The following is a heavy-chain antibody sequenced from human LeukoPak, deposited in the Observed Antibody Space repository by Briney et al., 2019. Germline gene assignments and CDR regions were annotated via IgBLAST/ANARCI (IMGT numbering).Heavy chain of an antibody. CDR2: ISSSGSDT. D-gene: IGHD1/OR15-1a*01. CDR1: GFTFSTSA. Sequence: GGSLRLSCAASGFTFSTSAMTWVRQAPGKGLEWLSAISSSGSDTIYTDSVKGRFTISRDNSRDTLYLQMGSLRAEDTAVYYCGRIAINANNGMDVWGQGTTVTVSS. CDR3: GRIAINANNGMDV. V-gene: IGHV3-23*01. J-gene: IGHJ6*02.